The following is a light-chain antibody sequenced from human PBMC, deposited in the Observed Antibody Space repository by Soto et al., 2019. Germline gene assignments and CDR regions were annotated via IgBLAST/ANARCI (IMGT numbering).Light chain of an antibody. CDR3: LQRSNWPPGGLT. Sequence: EIVLTQSPATLSLSPGERATLSCRASQSVSSYLAWYQQKPGQAPRLLIYDASNRATGIPARFSGSGSGTHFTLTISSLEPEDFAVYYCLQRSNWPPGGLTFGGGTKVEIK. CDR2: DAS. V-gene: IGKV3-11*01. J-gene: IGKJ4*01. CDR1: QSVSSY.